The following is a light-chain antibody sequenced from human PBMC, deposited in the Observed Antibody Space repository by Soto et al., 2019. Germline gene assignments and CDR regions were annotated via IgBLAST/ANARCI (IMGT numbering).Light chain of an antibody. CDR3: MQALQTPLT. CDR2: LGS. J-gene: IGKJ4*01. V-gene: IGKV2-28*01. CDR1: QSLLHSNGYTY. Sequence: DLVMTQSPLSLPVTPGESASISCRSSQSLLHSNGYTYLDWYLQKPGQSPQLLIYLGSNRASGVPDRFSGSGSGTDFTLKISRVEPEDVGVYYCMQALQTPLTFGGGTKVEIK.